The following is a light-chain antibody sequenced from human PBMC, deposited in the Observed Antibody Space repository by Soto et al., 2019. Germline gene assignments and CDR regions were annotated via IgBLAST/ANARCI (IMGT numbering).Light chain of an antibody. J-gene: IGLJ2*01. CDR2: DVT. CDR1: SSDVGGYNS. V-gene: IGLV2-14*03. Sequence: QSALPQPASVSGSPGQSITISCTGTSSDVGGYNSVSWYQQHPGKAPKLMIYDVTNRPSGVSNRFSASKSGNTASLTISGLQAEDEADYYCSSYAISGDVLFGRGTKLTVL. CDR3: SSYAISGDVL.